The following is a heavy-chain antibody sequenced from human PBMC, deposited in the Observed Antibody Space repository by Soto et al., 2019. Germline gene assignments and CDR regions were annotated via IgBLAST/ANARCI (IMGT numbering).Heavy chain of an antibody. V-gene: IGHV6-1*01. CDR2: TYYRSKWYN. Sequence: SQTLSLTCAISGDSVSSNSAAWNWIRQSPSRGLEWLGRTYYRSKWYNDYAVSVKSRITINPDTSKNQFSLQLNSVTPEDTAVYYCARDTXGIAAAGDYYYYYGMDVWGRGTTVTVSS. CDR3: ARDTXGIAAAGDYYYYYGMDV. J-gene: IGHJ6*02. D-gene: IGHD6-13*01. CDR1: GDSVSSNSAA.